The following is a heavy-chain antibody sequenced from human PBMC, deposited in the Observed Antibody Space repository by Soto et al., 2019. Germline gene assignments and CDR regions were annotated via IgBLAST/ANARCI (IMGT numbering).Heavy chain of an antibody. CDR2: IYYSGST. D-gene: IGHD6-19*01. V-gene: IGHV4-59*01. CDR1: GGSISSYY. J-gene: IGHJ4*02. Sequence: QVQLQESGPGLVKPSETLSLTCTVSGGSISSYYWSWIRQPPGKGLEWIGYIYYSGSTNYNPSLKSXRTISVTTSKHQFSLKLTSVTAADTAVYYCARVSSGWWYFDSWGQGTLVTVSS. CDR3: ARVSSGWWYFDS.